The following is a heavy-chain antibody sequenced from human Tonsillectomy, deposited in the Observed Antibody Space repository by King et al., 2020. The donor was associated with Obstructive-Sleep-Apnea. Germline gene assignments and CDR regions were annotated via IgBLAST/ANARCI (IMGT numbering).Heavy chain of an antibody. V-gene: IGHV3-15*01. D-gene: IGHD2-21*01. J-gene: IGHJ4*02. CDR3: SSGGGD. CDR1: GFTFTTAW. Sequence: VQLVESGGGLVKPGGSLRLSCATSGFTFTTAWLTWFRQAPGKGLEWVGRIKSRFDGGTTDYAAPVKGRFTVSRDDSKNTVFLQMNSLKTEDTAVYFCSSGGGDWGLGTLVTVSS. CDR2: IKSRFDGGTT.